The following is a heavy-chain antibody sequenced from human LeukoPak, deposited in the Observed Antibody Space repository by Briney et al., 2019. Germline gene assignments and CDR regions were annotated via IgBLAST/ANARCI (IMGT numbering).Heavy chain of an antibody. D-gene: IGHD3-16*01. Sequence: QPGRSLRLSCAPSGFTFSSYGMHWVRQAPGKGLEWVAVILNDGSQEKYADSVKGRFTISGDNSKNTLFLQMNSLRAEDTAVYYCARDDALGDNALDIWGQGTMVTVSS. V-gene: IGHV3-33*01. J-gene: IGHJ3*02. CDR1: GFTFSSYG. CDR3: ARDDALGDNALDI. CDR2: ILNDGSQE.